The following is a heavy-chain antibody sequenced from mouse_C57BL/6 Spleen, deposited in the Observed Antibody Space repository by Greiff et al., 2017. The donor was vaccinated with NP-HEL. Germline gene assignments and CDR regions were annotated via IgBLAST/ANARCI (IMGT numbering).Heavy chain of an antibody. V-gene: IGHV1-64*01. CDR1: GYTFTSYW. CDR3: AREGGSYDYDYAMDY. Sequence: QVQLKQPGAELVKPGASVKLSCKASGYTFTSYWMHWVKQRPGQGLEWIGMIHPNSGSTNYNEKFKSKATLTVDKSSSTAYMQLSSLTSEDSAVYYCAREGGSYDYDYAMDYWGQGTSVTVSS. CDR2: IHPNSGST. J-gene: IGHJ4*01. D-gene: IGHD2-4*01.